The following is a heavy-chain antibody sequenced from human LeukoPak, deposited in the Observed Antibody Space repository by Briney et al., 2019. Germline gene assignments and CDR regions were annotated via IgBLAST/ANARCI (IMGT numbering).Heavy chain of an antibody. CDR3: AQRDTTYFDY. D-gene: IGHD1-1*01. J-gene: IGHJ4*02. Sequence: GESLKISCKGAAYKFSNYWIAWVRQRPGEDLEWMGIIYPDDSDTRYSPSFQDLVTISADKSISTAYLQWTSLKASDSAIYYCAQRDTTYFDYWGQGSLVTVSS. V-gene: IGHV5-51*01. CDR1: AYKFSNYW. CDR2: IYPDDSDT.